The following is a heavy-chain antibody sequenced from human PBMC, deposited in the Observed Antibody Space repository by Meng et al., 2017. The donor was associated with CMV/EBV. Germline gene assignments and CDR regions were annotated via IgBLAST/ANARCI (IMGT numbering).Heavy chain of an antibody. J-gene: IGHJ4*02. D-gene: IGHD3-10*01. Sequence: GGSISSGGYYWSWIRQHPGKGLEWIGYIYYSGSTYYNPSLKSRVTISVDTSKNQFSLKLSSVTAADTAVYYCARDPNYGSGSPDYWGQGTLVTVSS. V-gene: IGHV4-31*02. CDR3: ARDPNYGSGSPDY. CDR2: IYYSGST. CDR1: GGSISSGGYY.